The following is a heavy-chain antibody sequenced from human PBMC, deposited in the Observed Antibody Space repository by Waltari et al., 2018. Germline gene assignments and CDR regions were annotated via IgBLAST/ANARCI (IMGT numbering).Heavy chain of an antibody. V-gene: IGHV1-2*02. CDR2: FNPDNGDG. Sequence: VELVQSGAEVKKPGATVKISCKASGYTFMDYFMHWVQQAPGKGLEWMGWFNPDNGDGNYAQKFQGRVTMTTDSSTTTAHMELRSLGSDDTAVYYCARRSPYSGFDYWGQGTLVTVSS. CDR1: GYTFMDYF. J-gene: IGHJ4*02. D-gene: IGHD2-15*01. CDR3: ARRSPYSGFDY.